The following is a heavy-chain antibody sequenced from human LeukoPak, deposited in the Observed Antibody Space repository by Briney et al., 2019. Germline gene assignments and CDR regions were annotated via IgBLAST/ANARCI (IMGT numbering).Heavy chain of an antibody. V-gene: IGHV3-30*02. J-gene: IGHJ4*02. CDR3: AKESKTSIAAAGTPYYFDY. D-gene: IGHD6-13*01. CDR2: IRYDGSNK. Sequence: PGGSLRLSCAASGFTFSSYGMHWVRQAPGKGLEWVAFIRYDGSNKYYADSVKGRFTISRDNSKNTLYLQMNSLRAEDTAVYYCAKESKTSIAAAGTPYYFDYWGQGTLVTVSS. CDR1: GFTFSSYG.